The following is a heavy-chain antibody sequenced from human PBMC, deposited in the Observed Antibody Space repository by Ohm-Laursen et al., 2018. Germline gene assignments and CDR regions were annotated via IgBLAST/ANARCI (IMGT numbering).Heavy chain of an antibody. CDR3: AKDITGFARGFDY. CDR1: GFTFSSYG. D-gene: IGHD1-14*01. CDR2: ISYDGSNK. Sequence: SLRLSCTASGFTFSSYGMHWVRQAPGKGLGWVAVISYDGSNKYYADSVKGRFTISRDNAKNSLYLQMNSLRTEDTALYYCAKDITGFARGFDYWGQGTQVTVSS. J-gene: IGHJ4*02. V-gene: IGHV3-30*18.